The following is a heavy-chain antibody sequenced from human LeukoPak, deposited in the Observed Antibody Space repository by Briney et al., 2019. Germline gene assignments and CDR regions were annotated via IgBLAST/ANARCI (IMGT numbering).Heavy chain of an antibody. J-gene: IGHJ1*01. CDR2: INHSGST. V-gene: IGHV4-34*01. D-gene: IGHD5-12*01. Sequence: PSETLSLTCAVYGGSFSGYYWSWIRQPPGKGLEWIGEINHSGSTNYNPSLKSRVTISVDTSKNQFSLKLSSVTAADTAVYYCASRKWLRLGWGQGPLVSVSS. CDR3: ASRKWLRLG. CDR1: GGSFSGYY.